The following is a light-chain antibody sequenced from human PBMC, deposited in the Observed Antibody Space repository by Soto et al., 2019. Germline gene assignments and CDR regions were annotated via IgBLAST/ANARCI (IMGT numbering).Light chain of an antibody. CDR1: QSISDW. CDR3: QHYNGYPYT. J-gene: IGKJ2*01. V-gene: IGKV1-5*01. Sequence: DIQMTQSPSTLSASVGDRVTITCRASQSISDWLAWYQQKPGKAPKLLIYDASSLESGVPSRFSGSGSGTEFTLTISSLQAEDFATYFCQHYNGYPYTFGPGTKLEI. CDR2: DAS.